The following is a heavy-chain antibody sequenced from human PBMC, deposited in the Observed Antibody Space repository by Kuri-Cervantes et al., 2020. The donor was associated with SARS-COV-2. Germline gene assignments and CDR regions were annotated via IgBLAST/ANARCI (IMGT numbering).Heavy chain of an antibody. Sequence: ASVKVSCKASGYTFTSYYMHWVRQAPGQGLEWMGIINPSGGSTSYAQKFQGRVTMTTDTSTSTAYMELRSLRSDDTAVYYCARFRVQLKRRHPLSWFDPWGQGTLVTVSS. CDR2: INPSGGST. V-gene: IGHV1-46*01. D-gene: IGHD1-1*01. CDR3: ARFRVQLKRRHPLSWFDP. CDR1: GYTFTSYY. J-gene: IGHJ5*02.